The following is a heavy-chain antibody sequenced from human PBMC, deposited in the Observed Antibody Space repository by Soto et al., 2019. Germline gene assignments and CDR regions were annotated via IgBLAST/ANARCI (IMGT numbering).Heavy chain of an antibody. CDR2: IIPIFGTA. D-gene: IGHD3-22*01. CDR1: GGTFSSYA. J-gene: IGHJ6*02. CDR3: ALEVYYYDSSGRRGGMDV. Sequence: GASVKVSFKASGGTFSSYAISWVRQAPGQGLEWMGGIIPIFGTANYAQKFQGRVTITADESTSTAYMELSSLRSEDTAVYYCALEVYYYDSSGRRGGMDVWGQGTTVTVSS. V-gene: IGHV1-69*13.